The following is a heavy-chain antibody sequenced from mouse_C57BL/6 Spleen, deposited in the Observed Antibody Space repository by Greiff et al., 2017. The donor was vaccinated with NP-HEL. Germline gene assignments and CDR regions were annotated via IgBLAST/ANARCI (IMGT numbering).Heavy chain of an antibody. CDR3: ARISKGGAMDY. J-gene: IGHJ4*01. CDR2: ISYDGSN. Sequence: EVQLVESGPGLVKPSQSLSLTCSVTGYSITSGYYWNWIRQSPGNKLEWMGYISYDGSNNYNPSLKNRISITRDTSKNQFFLKLNSVTTEDTATYYCARISKGGAMDYWGQGTSVTVSS. D-gene: IGHD2-5*01. V-gene: IGHV3-6*01. CDR1: GYSITSGYY.